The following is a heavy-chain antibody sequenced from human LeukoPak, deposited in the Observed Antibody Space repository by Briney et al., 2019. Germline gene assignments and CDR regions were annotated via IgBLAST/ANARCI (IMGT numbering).Heavy chain of an antibody. CDR2: INPNSGGT. Sequence: ASVKVSCKASGYTFTGYYMHWVRQAPGQGLEWMGWINPNSGGTNYAQKFQGRVTTTRDTSISTAYMELSRLRSDDTAVYYCAREYSGYDLREAFDIWGQGTMVTVSS. D-gene: IGHD5-12*01. CDR3: AREYSGYDLREAFDI. J-gene: IGHJ3*02. CDR1: GYTFTGYY. V-gene: IGHV1-2*02.